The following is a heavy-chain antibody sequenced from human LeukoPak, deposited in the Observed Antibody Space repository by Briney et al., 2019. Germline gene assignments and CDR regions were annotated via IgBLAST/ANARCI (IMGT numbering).Heavy chain of an antibody. Sequence: SETLSLTCTVSNGSISGYHWSWIRQPAGKGLEWIGRMYTSGSPNYNPSLKSRVTMSVDTSKSQISLKLTSVTAADTAVYYCARHRRGVGATLRFDYWGQGTLVTVSS. J-gene: IGHJ4*02. V-gene: IGHV4-4*07. CDR3: ARHRRGVGATLRFDY. CDR2: MYTSGSP. CDR1: NGSISGYH. D-gene: IGHD1-26*01.